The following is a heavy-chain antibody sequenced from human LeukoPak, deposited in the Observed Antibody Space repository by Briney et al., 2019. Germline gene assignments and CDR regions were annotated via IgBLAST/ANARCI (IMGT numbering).Heavy chain of an antibody. Sequence: SETLSLTCTVSGGSISSGGYYWGWIRQHPGKGLEWIGCIYYSGSTYYNPSLKSRVSISVDTSKNQFSLKLSSVTAADTAVYYCARDCSGGSCHDYWGQGTLVTVSS. V-gene: IGHV4-31*03. CDR1: GGSISSGGYY. CDR3: ARDCSGGSCHDY. J-gene: IGHJ4*02. D-gene: IGHD2-15*01. CDR2: IYYSGST.